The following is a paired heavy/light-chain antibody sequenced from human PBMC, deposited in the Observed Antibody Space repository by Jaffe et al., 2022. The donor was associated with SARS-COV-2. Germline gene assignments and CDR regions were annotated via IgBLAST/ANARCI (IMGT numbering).Light chain of an antibody. CDR3: QQYYSYPIT. Sequence: AIRMTQSPSSFSASTGDRVTITCRASQGISSYLAWYQQKPGKAPKLLIYAASTLQSGVPSRFSGSGSGTDFTLTISCLQSEDFATYYCQQYYSYPITFGQGTRLEIK. CDR1: QGISSY. V-gene: IGKV1-8*01. J-gene: IGKJ5*01. CDR2: AAS.
Heavy chain of an antibody. D-gene: IGHD2-15*01. CDR2: IYYSGST. Sequence: QVQLQESGPGLVKPSQTLSLTCTVSGGSISSGGYYWSWIRQHPGKGLEWIGYIYYSGSTYYNPSLKSRVTISVDTSKNQFSLKLSSVTAADTAVYYCASGYCSGGSCHNYGDYEAYYYYGMDVWGQGTTVTVSS. CDR3: ASGYCSGGSCHNYGDYEAYYYYGMDV. J-gene: IGHJ6*02. CDR1: GGSISSGGYY. V-gene: IGHV4-31*03.